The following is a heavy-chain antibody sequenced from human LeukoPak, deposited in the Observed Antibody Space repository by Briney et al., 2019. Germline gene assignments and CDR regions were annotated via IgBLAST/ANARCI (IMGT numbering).Heavy chain of an antibody. Sequence: SETLSLTCTVSGGSIGSYYWSWIRQPPGKGLEWIGYIYYSGSTNYNPSLKSRVTISVDTSKNQFSLKLSSVTAADTAVYYCARHFPNYDSSGYYYTMVYYFDYWGQGTLVTVSS. CDR3: ARHFPNYDSSGYYYTMVYYFDY. V-gene: IGHV4-59*08. D-gene: IGHD3-22*01. CDR1: GGSIGSYY. J-gene: IGHJ4*02. CDR2: IYYSGST.